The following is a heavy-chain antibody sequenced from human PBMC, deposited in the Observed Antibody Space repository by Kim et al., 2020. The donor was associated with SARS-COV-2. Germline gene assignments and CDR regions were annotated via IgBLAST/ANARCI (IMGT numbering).Heavy chain of an antibody. CDR3: AREAGYYDFWSGYGNWFDP. D-gene: IGHD3-3*01. Sequence: SETLSLTCTVSGGSISSYYWSWIRQPPGKGLEWIGYIYYSGSTNYNPSLKSRVTISVDTSKNQFSLKLSSVTAADTAVYYCAREAGYYDFWSGYGNWFDPWGQGTLVTVSS. V-gene: IGHV4-59*01. J-gene: IGHJ5*02. CDR2: IYYSGST. CDR1: GGSISSYY.